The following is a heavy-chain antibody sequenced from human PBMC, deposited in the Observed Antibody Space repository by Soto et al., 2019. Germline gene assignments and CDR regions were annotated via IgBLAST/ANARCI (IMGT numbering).Heavy chain of an antibody. CDR1: GFSLSTSGVG. V-gene: IGHV2-5*02. CDR2: IYWDDDK. CDR3: ALSGRYCSGGSCYRFDP. Sequence: QITLKESGPTLVKPTQTLTQTCTFSGFSLSTSGVGVGWILQPPGKALEWLALIYWDDDKRYSPSLKSRLTITKDTSKNQVVLTMTNMDPVDTATYYCALSGRYCSGGSCYRFDPWGQGTLVTVSS. D-gene: IGHD2-15*01. J-gene: IGHJ5*02.